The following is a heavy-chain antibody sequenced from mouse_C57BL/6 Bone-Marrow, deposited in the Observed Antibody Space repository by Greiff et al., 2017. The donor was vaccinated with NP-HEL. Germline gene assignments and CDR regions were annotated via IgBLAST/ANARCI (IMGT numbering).Heavy chain of an antibody. J-gene: IGHJ1*03. Sequence: EVKLMESEGGLVQPGSSMKLSCTASGFTFSDYYMAWVRQVPEKGLEWVANINYDGSSTYYLDSLKSRFIISRDNAKNILYLQMSSLKSEDTATYYCARDLGRYWYFDVWGTGTTVTVSS. V-gene: IGHV5-16*01. D-gene: IGHD4-1*01. CDR2: INYDGSST. CDR3: ARDLGRYWYFDV. CDR1: GFTFSDYY.